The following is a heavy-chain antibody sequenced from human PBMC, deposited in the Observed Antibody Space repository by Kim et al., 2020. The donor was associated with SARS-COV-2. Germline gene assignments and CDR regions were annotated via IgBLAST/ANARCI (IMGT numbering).Heavy chain of an antibody. D-gene: IGHD4-17*01. CDR2: IYHKGST. Sequence: SETLSLTCTVSGYSISSGYYWGWIRQPPGNGLEWIGSIYHKGSTYYNPSLKSRVTISLDTPNNHFSLKLISVTATDTALYYCVRGKEDNYGGSDAFDIWG. J-gene: IGHJ3*02. CDR1: GYSISSGYY. V-gene: IGHV4-38-2*02. CDR3: VRGKEDNYGGSDAFDI.